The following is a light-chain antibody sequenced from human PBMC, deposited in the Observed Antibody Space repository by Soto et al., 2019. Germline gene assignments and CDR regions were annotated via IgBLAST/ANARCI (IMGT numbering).Light chain of an antibody. Sequence: QSVLTQPASVSGSPGQSITISCTGTSSDVGGYNYVSWYQQHPGKAPKLIIYDVSNRPSGVSNRFSGSKSGNTASLTISGLQAEDEADYYCSSYISSSTHVFGTGTKLTVL. CDR1: SSDVGGYNY. CDR2: DVS. J-gene: IGLJ1*01. V-gene: IGLV2-14*01. CDR3: SSYISSSTHV.